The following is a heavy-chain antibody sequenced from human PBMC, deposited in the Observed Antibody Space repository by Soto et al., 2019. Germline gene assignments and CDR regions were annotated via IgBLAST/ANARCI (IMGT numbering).Heavy chain of an antibody. V-gene: IGHV4-31*03. J-gene: IGHJ4*02. CDR2: IYYSGRT. CDR1: GGSISSGGFY. CDR3: ARDVLYGGNEYYFDY. D-gene: IGHD4-17*01. Sequence: SETLSLTCTVSGGSISSGGFYWSWIRQQPGRGLELIGYIYYSGRTYYNPSLKSRVSISIDTSKNQFSLNLSSVTAADTAVYYCARDVLYGGNEYYFDYWGQGTLVTVSS.